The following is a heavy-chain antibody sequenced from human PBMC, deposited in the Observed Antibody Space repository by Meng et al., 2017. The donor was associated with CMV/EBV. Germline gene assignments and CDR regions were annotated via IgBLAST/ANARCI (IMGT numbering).Heavy chain of an antibody. V-gene: IGHV1-69*12. CDR1: GGTFSSYA. CDR3: AVTYCGGDCYLGSSDY. J-gene: IGHJ4*02. Sequence: QVPLVQSGAEVRKPGSSVKVSCKASGGTFSSYAISWVRLAPGQGLEWMGGIIPIFGTANYAQKFQGRVTITADESTSTAYMELSSLRSEDTAVYYCAVTYCGGDCYLGSSDYWGQGTRVTVSS. D-gene: IGHD2-21*02. CDR2: IIPIFGTA.